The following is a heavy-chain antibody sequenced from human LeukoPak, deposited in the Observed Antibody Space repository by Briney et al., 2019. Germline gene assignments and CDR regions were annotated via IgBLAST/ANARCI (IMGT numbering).Heavy chain of an antibody. CDR3: ARLSWVLSSSSGWDF. D-gene: IGHD6-6*01. V-gene: IGHV3-7*01. Sequence: PGGSLRLSCTASGFSFINYCVSWVRQAPGKGLEWVANIKQDTSEIYYLDSVKGRFTISIDNAKDSLYLQMNSLRVEDTAMYYCARLSWVLSSSSGWDFWGQGTLVTVSS. J-gene: IGHJ4*02. CDR1: GFSFINYC. CDR2: IKQDTSEI.